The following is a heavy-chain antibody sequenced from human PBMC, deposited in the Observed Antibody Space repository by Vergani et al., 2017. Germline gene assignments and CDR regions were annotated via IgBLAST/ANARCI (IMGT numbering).Heavy chain of an antibody. Sequence: QVQLQQWGAGLLKPSETLSLTCAVYGGSFSGYYWSWIRQPPGKRLEWMGEINHSGSTNYNPSLKSRVTISVDTSKNQFSLKLSSVTAADTAVYYCARGGATVSGFGEPHYYYMDVWGKGTTVTVSS. J-gene: IGHJ6*03. D-gene: IGHD3-10*01. CDR3: ARGGATVSGFGEPHYYYMDV. CDR2: INHSGST. CDR1: GGSFSGYY. V-gene: IGHV4-34*01.